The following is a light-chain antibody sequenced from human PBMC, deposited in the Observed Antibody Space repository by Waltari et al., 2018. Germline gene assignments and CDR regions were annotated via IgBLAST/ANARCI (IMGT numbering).Light chain of an antibody. CDR3: NSYSTSSTFV. V-gene: IGLV2-14*01. CDR1: NSAGGGNNF. Sequence: QSALTQPASVSGSPGQSITISCTGSNSAGGGNNFVPWYQQHPGKAPKLLIYDVSNRPSGVSNRFSGSSSGNTASLTISGLQPEDAADYYCNSYSTSSTFVFGTGTRVTVL. J-gene: IGLJ1*01. CDR2: DVS.